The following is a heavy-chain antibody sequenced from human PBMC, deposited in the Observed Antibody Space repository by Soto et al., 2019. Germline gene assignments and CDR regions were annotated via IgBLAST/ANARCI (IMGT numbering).Heavy chain of an antibody. CDR2: ISGSGGST. Sequence: EVQLLESGGGLVQPGGSLRLSCAASGFTFSSYAMSWVRQAPGKGLEWVSAISGSGGSTYYADSVKGRFTISRDNSKNTLYLQMNSLRAEDTAVYYCAKDSMGEVPPYSWFDPWGQGTLVTVSS. J-gene: IGHJ5*02. V-gene: IGHV3-23*01. CDR1: GFTFSSYA. D-gene: IGHD3-16*01. CDR3: AKDSMGEVPPYSWFDP.